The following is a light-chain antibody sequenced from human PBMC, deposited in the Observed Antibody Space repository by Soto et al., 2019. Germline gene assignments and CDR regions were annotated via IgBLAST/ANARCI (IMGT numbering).Light chain of an antibody. CDR1: SSDVGGYDF. V-gene: IGLV2-14*01. CDR3: ISYTSSSTRV. J-gene: IGLJ2*01. Sequence: QSVLTQPASVSGSPGQSITISCTGTSSDVGGYDFVSWYQQHPGKAPKLMIYDVSNRPSGVSDRFSGSTSGDTASLTISGLQAEDEAAYYCISYTSSSTRVFGGGTKLTVL. CDR2: DVS.